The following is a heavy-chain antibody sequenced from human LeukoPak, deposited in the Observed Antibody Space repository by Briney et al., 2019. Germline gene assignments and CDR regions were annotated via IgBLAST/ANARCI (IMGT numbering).Heavy chain of an antibody. V-gene: IGHV3-30*18. D-gene: IGHD3-3*01. Sequence: GRSLRLSCAASGFTFSSYGMHWVRQAPGKGLEWVAVISYDGSNKYYADSVKGRFTISRDNSKNTLYLQMNSLRAEDTAVYYCAKVPDFWSGEAWFDYWGQGTLVTVSS. CDR2: ISYDGSNK. J-gene: IGHJ4*02. CDR3: AKVPDFWSGEAWFDY. CDR1: GFTFSSYG.